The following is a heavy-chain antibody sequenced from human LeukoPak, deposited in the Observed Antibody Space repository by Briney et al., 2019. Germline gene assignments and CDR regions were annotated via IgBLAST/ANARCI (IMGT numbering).Heavy chain of an antibody. J-gene: IGHJ4*02. CDR1: GGSISSSY. V-gene: IGHV4-4*07. D-gene: IGHD3/OR15-3a*01. CDR2: IYTSGST. Sequence: SETLSLTCSVSGGSISSSYWSWIRQPAGKGLEWIGRIYTSGSTNYNPSLKSRVTMSIDMSKNQFSLRLSSVTAADTAVYYCARQTGSGLFILPGGQGTLVTVSS. CDR3: ARQTGSGLFILP.